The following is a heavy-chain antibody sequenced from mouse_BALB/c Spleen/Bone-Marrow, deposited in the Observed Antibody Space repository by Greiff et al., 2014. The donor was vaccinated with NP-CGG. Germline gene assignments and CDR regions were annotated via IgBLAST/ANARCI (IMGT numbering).Heavy chain of an antibody. V-gene: IGHV3-1*02. CDR1: GYSITSGYS. D-gene: IGHD1-1*01. CDR2: IHYSGST. CDR3: AKIYYGSSYDY. Sequence: EVQLQQSGPDLVKPSQSLSLTCTVSGYSITSGYSWHWIRQFPGNKLEWMGYIHYSGSTNYNPSLKSRISITGDTSKNQFFLQLNSETTEDTATYYCAKIYYGSSYDYWGQGTTLTVSS. J-gene: IGHJ2*01.